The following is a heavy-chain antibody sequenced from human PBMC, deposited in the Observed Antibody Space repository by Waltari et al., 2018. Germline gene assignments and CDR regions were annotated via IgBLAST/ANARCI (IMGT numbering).Heavy chain of an antibody. CDR2: IYYSGRT. J-gene: IGHJ4*02. CDR1: GGSISSSSYY. CDR3: ARQISKITMVRGVGY. Sequence: QLQLQESGPGLVKPSETLSLTCTVSGGSISSSSYYWGWIRQPPGKGLEWIGSIYYSGRTYYNPSLKSRVTISVDTSKNQFSLKLSAVTAADTAVYYCARQISKITMVRGVGYWGQGTLVTVSS. V-gene: IGHV4-39*01. D-gene: IGHD3-10*01.